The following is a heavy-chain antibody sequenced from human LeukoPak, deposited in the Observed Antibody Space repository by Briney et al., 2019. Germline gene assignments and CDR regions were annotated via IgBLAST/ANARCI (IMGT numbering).Heavy chain of an antibody. V-gene: IGHV3-23*01. J-gene: IGHJ4*02. CDR3: ANYVAAADTFDY. Sequence: GGSLRLSCAASGFTFSNTAISWVRQAPGKGLEWVSAISGSGGSTYYADSVKGRFTISRDNSKNTLYLQMNSLRAEDTAVYYCANYVAAADTFDYWGQGTLVTVSS. CDR2: ISGSGGST. D-gene: IGHD6-13*01. CDR1: GFTFSNTA.